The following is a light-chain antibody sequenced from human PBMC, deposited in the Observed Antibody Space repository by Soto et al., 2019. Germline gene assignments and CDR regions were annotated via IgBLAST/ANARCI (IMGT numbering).Light chain of an antibody. CDR1: SSNIGSNY. J-gene: IGLJ1*01. V-gene: IGLV2-8*01. CDR2: EVS. CDR3: SSYAGSNKSV. Sequence: QSALTQPPSASGTPGQRVTISCSGSSSNIGSNYVYWYQQHPGKAPKLMIYEVSKRPSGVPDRFSGSKSGNTASLTVSGLQPEDEADYYCSSYAGSNKSVFGTGTKVTVL.